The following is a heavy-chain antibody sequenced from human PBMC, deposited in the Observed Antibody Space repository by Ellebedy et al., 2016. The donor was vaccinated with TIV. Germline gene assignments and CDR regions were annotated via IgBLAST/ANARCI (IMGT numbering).Heavy chain of an antibody. J-gene: IGHJ4*02. D-gene: IGHD1-26*01. CDR1: GGSVRSGSYY. Sequence: MPSETLSLTCTVSGGSVRSGSYYRSWIRQPPGKELEWIGYIYDSGSTNHNPSLKSRVTISVDTSKNQFSLELPSVTAADTAMYYCARGEDEWELLLNFWGQGTLVTVSS. V-gene: IGHV4-61*01. CDR2: IYDSGST. CDR3: ARGEDEWELLLNF.